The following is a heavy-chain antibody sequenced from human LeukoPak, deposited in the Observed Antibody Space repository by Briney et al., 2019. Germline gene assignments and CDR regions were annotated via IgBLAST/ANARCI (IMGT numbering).Heavy chain of an antibody. V-gene: IGHV4-38-2*02. CDR2: IYHSGST. CDR1: GSGYSISGGYY. J-gene: IGHJ4*02. Sequence: PSETLSLTCTVSGSGYSISGGYYWGWIRKPPGKGLEWIGSIYHSGSTYYNPSLKSRVTISLDMSKNQFSLRLNSVTAADTAVYFCAGQFDSSGSYFYWGQGTLVTVSS. D-gene: IGHD3-22*01. CDR3: AGQFDSSGSYFY.